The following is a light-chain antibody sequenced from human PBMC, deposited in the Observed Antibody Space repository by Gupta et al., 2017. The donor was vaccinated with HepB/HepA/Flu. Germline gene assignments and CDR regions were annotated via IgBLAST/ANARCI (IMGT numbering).Light chain of an antibody. Sequence: QSALTQPASVSGSPGTSTTISCTGTSSDVGSYNLVSWYQQHPGKAPKFMIYEVSKRPSGVSNRFSGSKSGNTASLTISGLQAEDEADYYCCSYAGSSTLWVFGGGTKLTVL. CDR2: EVS. V-gene: IGLV2-23*02. J-gene: IGLJ3*02. CDR3: CSYAGSSTLWV. CDR1: SSDVGSYNL.